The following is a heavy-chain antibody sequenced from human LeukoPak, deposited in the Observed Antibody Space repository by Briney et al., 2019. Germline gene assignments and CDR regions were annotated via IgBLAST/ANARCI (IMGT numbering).Heavy chain of an antibody. CDR3: VPHDAFNI. V-gene: IGHV3-30*02. Sequence: GGSLRLSCAASGFSFSSYGMHWVRQAPGKGLEWVAFILYDGRNKYYTDSVKGRFTISRDNSKNTLYLQMNSLRALDTAMYYCVPHDAFNIWGQGTMVTVSS. CDR2: ILYDGRNK. J-gene: IGHJ3*02. CDR1: GFSFSSYG.